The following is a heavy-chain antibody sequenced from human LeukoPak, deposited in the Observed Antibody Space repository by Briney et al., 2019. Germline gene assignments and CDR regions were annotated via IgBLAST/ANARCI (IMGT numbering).Heavy chain of an antibody. Sequence: GGSLRLSCAASGFTFSGYGMSWVRQAPGKGLEWVSSISGNAVGTYYVDSVKGRFTISRDNSKNTLYLQMNSLRAEDTAVYYCAKYGIVVAGKGLPDWWGQGTLVTVSS. CDR3: AKYGIVVAGKGLPDW. CDR2: ISGNAVGT. V-gene: IGHV3-23*01. D-gene: IGHD6-19*01. CDR1: GFTFSGYG. J-gene: IGHJ4*02.